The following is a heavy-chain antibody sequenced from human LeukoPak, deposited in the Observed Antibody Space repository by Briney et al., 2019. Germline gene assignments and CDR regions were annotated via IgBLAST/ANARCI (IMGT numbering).Heavy chain of an antibody. V-gene: IGHV3-7*03. J-gene: IGHJ4*02. D-gene: IGHD3-22*01. CDR2: IKQDGSEK. Sequence: PGGSLRLSCAASGFAFSDYWMTWVRQAPGKGLEWVANIKQDGSEKYLVDSVKGRFTISRDNAKGSLYLQMNSMRAEDTAVYYCVRAPYYSGIEHYFDHWGQGILATVSS. CDR3: VRAPYYSGIEHYFDH. CDR1: GFAFSDYW.